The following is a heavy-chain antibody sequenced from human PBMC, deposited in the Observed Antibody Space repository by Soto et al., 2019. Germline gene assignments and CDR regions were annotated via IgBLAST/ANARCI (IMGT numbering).Heavy chain of an antibody. CDR3: AKGMDYGDYEAAFDI. J-gene: IGHJ3*02. D-gene: IGHD4-17*01. CDR1: GFTFSSYA. Sequence: EVQLLESGGGLVQPRGSLRLSCAASGFTFSSYAMSWVRQAPGKGLEWVSAISGSGGSTYYADSVKGRFTISRDNSKNTLYLQMHSLRAEDTAVYYCAKGMDYGDYEAAFDIWGQGTMVTVSS. CDR2: ISGSGGST. V-gene: IGHV3-23*01.